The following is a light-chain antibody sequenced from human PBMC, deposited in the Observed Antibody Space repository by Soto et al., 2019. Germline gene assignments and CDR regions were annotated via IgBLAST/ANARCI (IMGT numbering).Light chain of an antibody. J-gene: IGKJ2*01. CDR2: AAS. CDR3: QQSYDLPYT. Sequence: DIQMTQSPSSLSASVGDRVTITCRASQGIRSYLNWYQQKPGKAPKVLVYAASSLQSGVPSRFSGSGSGTDFTFTIGSLQPEDFATYYCQQSYDLPYTFGQGTKVDI. V-gene: IGKV1-39*01. CDR1: QGIRSY.